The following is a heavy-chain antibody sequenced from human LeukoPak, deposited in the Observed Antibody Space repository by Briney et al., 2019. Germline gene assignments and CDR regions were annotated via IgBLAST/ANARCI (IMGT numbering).Heavy chain of an antibody. CDR3: AKDWSPLYCSSTSCYPYYFDY. CDR1: GFTFSSYA. D-gene: IGHD2-2*01. Sequence: GGSLRLSCAASGFTFSSYAMSWVRQAPGKGLEWVSAIGGSGGSTYYADSVKGRFTISRDNSKNTLYLQMNSLRAEDTAVYYCAKDWSPLYCSSTSCYPYYFDYWGQGTLVTVSS. V-gene: IGHV3-23*01. CDR2: IGGSGGST. J-gene: IGHJ4*02.